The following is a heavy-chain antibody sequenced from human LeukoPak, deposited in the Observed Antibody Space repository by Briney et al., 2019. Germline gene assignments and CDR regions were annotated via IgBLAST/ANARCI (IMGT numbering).Heavy chain of an antibody. D-gene: IGHD5/OR15-5a*01. CDR3: ATLVSTRYYFDY. CDR2: IYHSGIT. Sequence: SETLSLTCAVYGGSFSGYYWSWIRQPPGKGLEWIGNIYHSGITYYNHFNSSLKSRVTISIDTSKNQFSLRLTSVTAADTAVYFCATLVSTRYYFDYWGQETLVTVSS. CDR1: GGSFSGYY. V-gene: IGHV4-34*01. J-gene: IGHJ4*02.